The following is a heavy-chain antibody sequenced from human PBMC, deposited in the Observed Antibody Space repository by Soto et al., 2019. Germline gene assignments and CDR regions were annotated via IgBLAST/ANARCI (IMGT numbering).Heavy chain of an antibody. D-gene: IGHD4-17*01. V-gene: IGHV3-33*01. CDR1: GFTFSSYG. CDR3: ARAYYGDCVGWFDP. J-gene: IGHJ5*02. Sequence: QVQLVESGGGVVQPGRSLRLSCAASGFTFSSYGMHWVRQAPGKGLEWVAVIWYDGSNKYYADSVKGRFTISRDNSKNTLYLQMNILRAEDTAVYYCARAYYGDCVGWFDPWGQGTLVTVSS. CDR2: IWYDGSNK.